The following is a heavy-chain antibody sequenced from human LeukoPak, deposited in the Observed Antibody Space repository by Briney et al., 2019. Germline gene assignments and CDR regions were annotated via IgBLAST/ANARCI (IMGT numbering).Heavy chain of an antibody. V-gene: IGHV4-38-2*02. CDR3: ARYAGAYYYYYYMDV. CDR1: GYSISSGYY. D-gene: IGHD2-2*01. CDR2: IYHSGST. Sequence: NPSETLSLTCTVSGYSISSGYYWGWIRQPPGKGLEWIGSIYHSGSTYYNPSLKSRVTISVDTSKNQFSLKLSSVTAADTAVYYCARYAGAYYYYYYMDVWGKGTTVTVSS. J-gene: IGHJ6*03.